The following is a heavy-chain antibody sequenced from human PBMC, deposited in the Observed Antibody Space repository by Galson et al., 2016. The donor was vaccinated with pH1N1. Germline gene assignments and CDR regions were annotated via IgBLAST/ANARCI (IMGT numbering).Heavy chain of an antibody. D-gene: IGHD6-19*01. CDR3: AKTRIPVAEDEAFDI. Sequence: SLRLSCAASGFNFNVYSIHWVRQAPGKGLEWVAVISHDESSRFYADSVRGRFTVSRDNSKNTIYLRMSSLRIDDTAVYYCAKTRIPVAEDEAFDIWGQGTLVTVSS. J-gene: IGHJ3*02. CDR2: ISHDESSR. V-gene: IGHV3-30*18. CDR1: GFNFNVYS.